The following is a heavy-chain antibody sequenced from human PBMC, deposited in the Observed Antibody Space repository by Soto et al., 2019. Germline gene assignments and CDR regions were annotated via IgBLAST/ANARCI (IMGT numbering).Heavy chain of an antibody. D-gene: IGHD6-13*01. CDR2: ISSSSSTI. Sequence: GGSLRLSCAASGFTFSSYSMNWVRQAPGKGLEWVSYISSSSSTIYYADSVKGRFTISRDNAKNSLYLQMNSLRDEDTAVYYCARHPPYSSSWPPYFDYWGQGTLVTVSS. CDR1: GFTFSSYS. V-gene: IGHV3-48*02. J-gene: IGHJ4*02. CDR3: ARHPPYSSSWPPYFDY.